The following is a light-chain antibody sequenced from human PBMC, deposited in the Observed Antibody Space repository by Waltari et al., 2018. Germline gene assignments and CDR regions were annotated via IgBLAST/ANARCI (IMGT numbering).Light chain of an antibody. CDR3: SSYRTSSTFV. CDR2: DVS. V-gene: IGLV2-11*01. Sequence: QSALTQPRPVSGPPGQSVTISCTGPPSDVGGFHYVSWFQQHPGNAPNRIIYDVSERPSGVPDRFSGSKSDNTASLTISGLQAEDEAVYYCSSYRTSSTFVFGPGTKVTVL. CDR1: PSDVGGFHY. J-gene: IGLJ1*01.